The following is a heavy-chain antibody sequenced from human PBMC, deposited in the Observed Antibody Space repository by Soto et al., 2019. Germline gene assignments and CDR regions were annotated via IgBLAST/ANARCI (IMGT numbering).Heavy chain of an antibody. Sequence: SETLSLTCTVSRCSISKGYYYWIWVRQSPGKGLEWIGHIYHSGRTYYNPSLKSRVTISVDTSMNQFSLNLLSMTAADTAVYYCARWVEVSLDYFDSWGQGIPVTVSS. CDR2: IYHSGRT. CDR3: ARWVEVSLDYFDS. J-gene: IGHJ4*02. CDR1: RCSISKGYYY. V-gene: IGHV4-31*03. D-gene: IGHD2-15*01.